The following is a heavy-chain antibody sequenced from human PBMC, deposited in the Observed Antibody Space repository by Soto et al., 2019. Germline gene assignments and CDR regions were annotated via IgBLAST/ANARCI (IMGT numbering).Heavy chain of an antibody. D-gene: IGHD6-13*01. CDR2: IIPMLDIT. CDR1: GGTFSTYT. V-gene: IGHV1-69*02. CDR3: TPGSWSAETFDI. J-gene: IGHJ3*02. Sequence: QVQLVQSGAEVKKPGSSVKVSCKASGGTFSTYTVIWVRQAPGQGLEWMGRIIPMLDITNTAQSFQGRVTITADKSTSTAYLELSTLRSDDTAIYFCTPGSWSAETFDIWGRGTMVTVSS.